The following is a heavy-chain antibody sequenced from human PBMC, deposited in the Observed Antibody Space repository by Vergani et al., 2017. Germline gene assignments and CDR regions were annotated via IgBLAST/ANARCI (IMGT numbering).Heavy chain of an antibody. CDR3: ARELVVVVSDRDYYYGMDV. CDR1: GFTFSDHY. V-gene: IGHV3-11*04. CDR2: MSSGDSI. D-gene: IGHD2-15*01. Sequence: QVQLVESGGGLVKPGGSLRLSCAASGFTFSDHYMSWVRQAPGKGLEWISYMSSGDSIYYADSVKGRFTVSRDNTKNTLYLQMNSLRAEDTAVYYCARELVVVVSDRDYYYGMDVWGQGTTVTVSS. J-gene: IGHJ6*02.